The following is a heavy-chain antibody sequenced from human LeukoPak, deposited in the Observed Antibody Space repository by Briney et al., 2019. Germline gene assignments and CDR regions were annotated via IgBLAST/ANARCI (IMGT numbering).Heavy chain of an antibody. D-gene: IGHD3-3*01. CDR1: GYTFTSYD. Sequence: ASVKVSCKASGYTFTSYDINWVRQATGQGLEWMGWMNPNSGNTGYAQKFQGRVTITRNTSISTAYMELSSLRSEDTAVYYCARANYDFWSGSAYYYYMDVWGKGTTVTVSS. V-gene: IGHV1-8*03. J-gene: IGHJ6*03. CDR3: ARANYDFWSGSAYYYYMDV. CDR2: MNPNSGNT.